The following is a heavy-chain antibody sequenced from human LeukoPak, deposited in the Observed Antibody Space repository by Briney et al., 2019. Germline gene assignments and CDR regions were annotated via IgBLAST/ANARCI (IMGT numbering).Heavy chain of an antibody. D-gene: IGHD6-19*01. Sequence: GGSLRLSCAASGFTFSSYCMSWVRQAPGKGLEWVANIKQDGSEKYYVDSVKGRFTISRDNAKNSLYLQMNSLRAEDTAVYYCARDRGSGWYGEHYYYMDVWGKGTTVTVSS. CDR2: IKQDGSEK. CDR3: ARDRGSGWYGEHYYYMDV. J-gene: IGHJ6*03. CDR1: GFTFSSYC. V-gene: IGHV3-7*01.